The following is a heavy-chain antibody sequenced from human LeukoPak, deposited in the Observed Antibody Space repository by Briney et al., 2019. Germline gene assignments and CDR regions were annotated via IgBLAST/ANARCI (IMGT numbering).Heavy chain of an antibody. V-gene: IGHV3-30*02. Sequence: GGSLRLSCAASGFTFSSYGMHWVRQAPGKGLEWVAFIRYDGSNKYYADSVKGRFTISRDNSKNTLYLQMNSLRAEDTAVYYCARGPLWPGWYFDYWGQGALVTVSS. CDR2: IRYDGSNK. J-gene: IGHJ4*02. CDR1: GFTFSSYG. D-gene: IGHD1-14*01. CDR3: ARGPLWPGWYFDY.